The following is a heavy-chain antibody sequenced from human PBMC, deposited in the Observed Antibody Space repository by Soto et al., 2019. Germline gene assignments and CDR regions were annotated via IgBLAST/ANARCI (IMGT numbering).Heavy chain of an antibody. V-gene: IGHV3-48*03. CDR1: GFTFSSYE. Sequence: EVQLVESGGGLEQRGGSVRLSCAASGFTFSSYEMNWVRQAPGKTLEWVSYISSAGDSSYYADSVKSRFTISRDNAKNSLYLQMNSLRVEDTAVYYCARVYCSTTTCHVQAFDSWGQGTLVTVSS. D-gene: IGHD2-2*01. J-gene: IGHJ4*02. CDR2: ISSAGDSS. CDR3: ARVYCSTTTCHVQAFDS.